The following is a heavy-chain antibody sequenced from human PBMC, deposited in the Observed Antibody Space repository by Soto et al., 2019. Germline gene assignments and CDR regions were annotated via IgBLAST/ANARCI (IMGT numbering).Heavy chain of an antibody. J-gene: IGHJ6*02. Sequence: QVQLVQSAGEVKKPGASVKVSCKASGYSFTSYGISWVRRAPGQGLEWMGWISPYNGHTQFVQRFQGRVSMTTDTSTKTAYMELRNLRSDDTAVYYCARERSVGYCITTTCPKPFYYYAMDVWGQGTTVTVSS. CDR2: ISPYNGHT. D-gene: IGHD2-2*01. V-gene: IGHV1-18*01. CDR3: ARERSVGYCITTTCPKPFYYYAMDV. CDR1: GYSFTSYG.